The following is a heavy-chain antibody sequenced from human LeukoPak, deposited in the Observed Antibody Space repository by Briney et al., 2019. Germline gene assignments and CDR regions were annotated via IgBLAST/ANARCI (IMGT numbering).Heavy chain of an antibody. V-gene: IGHV4-59*10. CDR3: ARAMYYYGSGSYLDY. J-gene: IGHJ4*02. D-gene: IGHD3-10*01. Sequence: ETLSLTCAVYGGSFSSYYWSWIRQPAGKGLEWIGRIYTSGSTNYNPSLKSRVTMSVDTSKNQFSLKLSSVTAADTAVYYCARAMYYYGSGSYLDYWGQGTLVTVSS. CDR1: GGSFSSYY. CDR2: IYTSGST.